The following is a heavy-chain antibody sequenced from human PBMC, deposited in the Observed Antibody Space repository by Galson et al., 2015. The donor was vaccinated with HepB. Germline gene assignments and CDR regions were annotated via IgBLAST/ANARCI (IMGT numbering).Heavy chain of an antibody. D-gene: IGHD3-3*01. J-gene: IGHJ5*02. Sequence: SVKVSCKASGYTFTSYDINWVRQATGQGLEWMGWMNPNSGNTGYAQKFQGRVTMTRNTSISTAYMELSSLRSEDTAVYYCARGGVLRFLEWKEDNWFDPWGQGTLVTVSS. V-gene: IGHV1-8*01. CDR2: MNPNSGNT. CDR3: ARGGVLRFLEWKEDNWFDP. CDR1: GYTFTSYD.